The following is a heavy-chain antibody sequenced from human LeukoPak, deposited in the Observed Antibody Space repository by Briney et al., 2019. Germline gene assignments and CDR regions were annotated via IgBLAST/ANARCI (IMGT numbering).Heavy chain of an antibody. CDR1: GFPFNSFA. J-gene: IGHJ4*02. Sequence: PGGPLSLSLEPSGFPFNSFACSWFGKASGKGLEGASGVSASGSTTYYADSVKGRFTISRDNSKNTVYLQMNSLRAEDTAVYYCVKSQGAGSPQHFDSWGQGTLVTVSS. V-gene: IGHV3-23*01. D-gene: IGHD3-10*01. CDR2: VSASGSTT. CDR3: VKSQGAGSPQHFDS.